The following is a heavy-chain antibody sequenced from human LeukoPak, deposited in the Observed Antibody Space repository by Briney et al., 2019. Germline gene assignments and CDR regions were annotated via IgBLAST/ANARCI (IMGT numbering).Heavy chain of an antibody. CDR1: GGSFSGYY. CDR2: INHSGST. V-gene: IGHV4-34*01. D-gene: IGHD2-2*01. CDR3: ARGMGEDIVVVPAAMYSFDY. J-gene: IGHJ4*02. Sequence: SETLSLTCAVYGGSFSGYYWSWIRQPPGKGLEWIGEINHSGSTNYNPSLKSRVTISVDTSKNQFSLKLSSVTAADTAVYYCARGMGEDIVVVPAAMYSFDYWGQRTLVTVSS.